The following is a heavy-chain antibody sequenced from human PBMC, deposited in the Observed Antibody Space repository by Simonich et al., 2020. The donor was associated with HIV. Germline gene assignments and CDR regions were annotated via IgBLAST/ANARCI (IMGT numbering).Heavy chain of an antibody. V-gene: IGHV4-34*02. D-gene: IGHD1-1*01. CDR2: NNHSGST. J-gene: IGHJ6*03. CDR1: GGSFSGYY. CDR3: ARGIPRNYYYFYYMDV. Sequence: VQLQQWGAGLLKPSETLSLTCAVYGGSFSGYYWSWIRQPPGKGLEGIGENNHSGSTNSNPSRKSLVTISVDTSKNQFSLKLSSVTAADTAVYSCARGIPRNYYYFYYMDVWGKGTTVIVSS.